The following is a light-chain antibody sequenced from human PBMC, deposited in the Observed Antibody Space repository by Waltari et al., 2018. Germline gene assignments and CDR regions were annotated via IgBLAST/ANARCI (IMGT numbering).Light chain of an antibody. CDR1: QSVSSSY. Sequence: EIVLTQSPGTLSLSPGERATLSRRASQSVSSSYLAWYQQKLGQAPRLIIYGTSSRATGIPDRFSGSGSGTDFTLTISRLEPEDFAVYYCQQYGSSRTFGQGTKVEIK. J-gene: IGKJ1*01. CDR2: GTS. V-gene: IGKV3-20*01. CDR3: QQYGSSRT.